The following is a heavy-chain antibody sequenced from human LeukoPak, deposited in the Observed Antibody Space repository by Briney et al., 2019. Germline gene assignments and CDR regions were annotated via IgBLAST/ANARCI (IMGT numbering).Heavy chain of an antibody. V-gene: IGHV3-21*01. J-gene: IGHJ4*02. D-gene: IGHD2-21*01. Sequence: GGSLRLSCAASGFTFSSYSMNSVRQAPGQGTEWVSHISSSSSYIYFAVSVKGRFTISRDNAKNSLYLQMNSLRAEDTAVYYCASAVAGLVVMDYWGQGTLVTVSS. CDR2: ISSSSSYI. CDR3: ASAVAGLVVMDY. CDR1: GFTFSSYS.